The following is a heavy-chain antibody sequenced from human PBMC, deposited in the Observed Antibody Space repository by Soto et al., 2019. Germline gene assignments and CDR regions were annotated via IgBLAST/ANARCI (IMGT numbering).Heavy chain of an antibody. CDR1: GFTLSSFG. CDR3: AKVITGTFYYFDY. CDR2: ISYDGSNK. V-gene: IGHV3-30*18. J-gene: IGHJ4*02. Sequence: GSLRLSAEASGFTLSSFGMHWVRQAPGKGLEWVAVISYDGSNKYYADSVKGRFTISRDNSKNTLYLQMNSLRAEDTAVYYCAKVITGTFYYFDYWGQGTLVTVTS. D-gene: IGHD1-7*01.